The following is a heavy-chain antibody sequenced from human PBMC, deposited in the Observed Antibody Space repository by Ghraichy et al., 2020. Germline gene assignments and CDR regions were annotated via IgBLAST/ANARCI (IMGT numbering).Heavy chain of an antibody. Sequence: GGSLRLSCTTSGFTFNSHAMHWVRQAPGKGLEWVSGITANSEATYYADSVKGRFTISRDNSKNTLYLELKSLRVEDTAVYHCAKDPPLTNFGGPRLDYWGQGNLVTVSS. CDR3: AKDPPLTNFGGPRLDY. CDR1: GFTFNSHA. CDR2: ITANSEAT. J-gene: IGHJ4*02. V-gene: IGHV3-23*01. D-gene: IGHD4-23*01.